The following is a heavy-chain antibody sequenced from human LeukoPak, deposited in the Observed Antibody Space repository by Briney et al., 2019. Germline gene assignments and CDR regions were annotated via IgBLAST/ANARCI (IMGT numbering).Heavy chain of an antibody. J-gene: IGHJ3*02. CDR1: GGSFSGYY. CDR2: INHSGST. D-gene: IGHD3-22*01. CDR3: ARGIFNYYDSSGYSPI. Sequence: KPSETLSLTCAVYGGSFSGYYWSWIRQPPGKGLEWVGEINHSGSTNYNPSLKSRVTISVDTSKNQFSLKLSSVTAADTAVYYCARGIFNYYDSSGYSPIWGQGTMVTVSS. V-gene: IGHV4-34*01.